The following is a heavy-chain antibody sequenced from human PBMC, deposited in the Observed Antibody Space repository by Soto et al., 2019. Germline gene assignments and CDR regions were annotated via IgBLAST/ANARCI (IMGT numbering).Heavy chain of an antibody. Sequence: TSETLSLTCPVAGGSISSYYLSWIRQPPGKGLEWIGYIYYSGSTNYNPSLKSRVTISVDTSKNQFSLKLSSVTAADTAVYYCARPTYYYDSSGPPGYWGQGTLVTVSS. J-gene: IGHJ4*02. V-gene: IGHV4-59*01. CDR2: IYYSGST. CDR1: GGSISSYY. D-gene: IGHD3-22*01. CDR3: ARPTYYYDSSGPPGY.